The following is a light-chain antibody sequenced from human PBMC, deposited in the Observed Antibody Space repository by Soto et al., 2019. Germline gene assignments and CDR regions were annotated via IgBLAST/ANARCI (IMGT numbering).Light chain of an antibody. Sequence: QSALTQPASVSGSPGQSITISCTGTSSDVGSYNLVSWYQQHPGKAPKLMIYEVSKRPSGVSNRFSGSKSGNTASLTISGLQAEDEADYCCCSYAGSSAVVFGGGTKLTVL. CDR3: CSYAGSSAVV. J-gene: IGLJ2*01. V-gene: IGLV2-23*02. CDR2: EVS. CDR1: SSDVGSYNL.